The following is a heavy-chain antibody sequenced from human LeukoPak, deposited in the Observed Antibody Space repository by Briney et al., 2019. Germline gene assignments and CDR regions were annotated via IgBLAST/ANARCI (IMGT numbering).Heavy chain of an antibody. CDR1: GFTFSSYA. J-gene: IGHJ6*02. CDR3: ANSICGVVIELGYYGMDV. V-gene: IGHV3-30-3*01. D-gene: IGHD3-3*01. Sequence: GGSLRLSCAASGFTFSSYAMHWVRQAPGKGLEWVAVISYDGSNKYYADSVKGRFTISRDNSKNTLYLQMNSLRAEDTAVYYCANSICGVVIELGYYGMDVWGQGTMVTVSS. CDR2: ISYDGSNK.